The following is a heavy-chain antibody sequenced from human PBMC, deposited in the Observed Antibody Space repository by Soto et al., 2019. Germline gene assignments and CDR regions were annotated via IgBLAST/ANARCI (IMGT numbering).Heavy chain of an antibody. CDR3: ARGPMVYAPRSSGNYMDV. Sequence: SETLSLTCAVYGGSFSGYYWSWIRQPPGKGLEWIGEINHSGSTNYNPSLKSRVTISVDTSKNQFSLKLSSVTAADTAVYYCARGPMVYAPRSSGNYMDVWGKGTTVTVSS. D-gene: IGHD2-8*01. CDR2: INHSGST. V-gene: IGHV4-34*01. CDR1: GGSFSGYY. J-gene: IGHJ6*03.